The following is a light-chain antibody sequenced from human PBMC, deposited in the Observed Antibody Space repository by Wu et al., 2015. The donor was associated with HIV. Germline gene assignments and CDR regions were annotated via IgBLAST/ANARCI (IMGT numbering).Light chain of an antibody. J-gene: IGKJ1*01. Sequence: EVVLTQSPGTLSLSPGERATLSCRSSQIVTSSYLAWYQQKPGQAPRLLIYGATSRATGTPDRFSGSGSEKDFTLTISRVEPEDFAVYYCQQYSDSPRTFGQGTKVEIQ. V-gene: IGKV3-20*01. CDR2: GAT. CDR1: QIVTSSY. CDR3: QQYSDSPRT.